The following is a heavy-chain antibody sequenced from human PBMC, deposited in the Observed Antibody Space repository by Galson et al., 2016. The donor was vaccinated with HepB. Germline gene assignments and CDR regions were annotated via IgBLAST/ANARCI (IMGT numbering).Heavy chain of an antibody. CDR3: ARIPNSGYDSLAFDI. V-gene: IGHV2-70*01. CDR1: GFSLSTSGMC. D-gene: IGHD5-12*01. CDR2: IDWDDDK. Sequence: PALVKPTQTLTLTCTFSGFSLSTSGMCVSWIRQPPGKALEWLALIDWDDDKYYSTSLKTRLTISKDTSKNQVVLTMTNVDPLDTATYYCARIPNSGYDSLAFDIWGQGTMVTVSS. J-gene: IGHJ3*02.